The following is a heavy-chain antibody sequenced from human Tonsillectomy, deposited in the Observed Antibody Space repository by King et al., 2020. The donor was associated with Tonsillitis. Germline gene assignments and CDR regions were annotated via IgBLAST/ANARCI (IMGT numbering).Heavy chain of an antibody. CDR2: SSSSSTYI. CDR3: ARECNSASCYTPDFDY. V-gene: IGHV3-21*01. J-gene: IGHJ4*02. Sequence: EGQMGGSGGGLVKPGGSLRLSCAASGFTFSTYSMNWVRQAPGKGLEWVSSSSSSSTYINYADSVKGRFTISRDNAKNSLYLQMNSLRAEDTAVYYCARECNSASCYTPDFDYWGQGTLVTVSS. CDR1: GFTFSTYS. D-gene: IGHD2-2*02.